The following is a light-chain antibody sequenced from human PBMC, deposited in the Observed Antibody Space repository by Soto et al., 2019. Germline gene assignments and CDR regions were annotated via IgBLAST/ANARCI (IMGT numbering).Light chain of an antibody. V-gene: IGLV2-23*01. Sequence: QSALTQPASVSGSPGQSITISCTGTSSDVGSYNFVSWYQHHPGKAPKLMIYEGSKRPSGVSNRFSGSKSGNTGSLTISGLQAEDEADYYCCSYASSSTLVFGGGTKLTVL. CDR3: CSYASSSTLV. CDR2: EGS. CDR1: SSDVGSYNF. J-gene: IGLJ2*01.